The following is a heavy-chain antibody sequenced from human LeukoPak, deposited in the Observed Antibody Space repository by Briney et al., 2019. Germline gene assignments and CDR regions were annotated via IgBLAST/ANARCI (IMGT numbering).Heavy chain of an antibody. J-gene: IGHJ6*03. V-gene: IGHV1-18*01. CDR2: INPDNGNT. CDR1: GYTFTEHG. Sequence: GASVKVSCKASGYTFTEHGIGWVRQAPGQGLEWMGWINPDNGNTNYAQKLQGRVTMTTDTSTSTAYMELRSLRSDDTAVYYCARDIPIAVAGTGIRDYYYMDVWGKGTTVTVSS. CDR3: ARDIPIAVAGTGIRDYYYMDV. D-gene: IGHD6-19*01.